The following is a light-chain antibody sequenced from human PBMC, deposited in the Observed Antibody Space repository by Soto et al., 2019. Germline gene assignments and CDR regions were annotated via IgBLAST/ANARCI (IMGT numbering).Light chain of an antibody. V-gene: IGLV2-14*03. CDR2: HVT. CDR1: SSYVGGSEF. Sequence: QSVLTEPASVSGCPGQSITISCNRTSSYVGGSEFVSWYQQHPGKAPILMIYHVTNRPSGVSNRFSGSKSANTASLTISGLQAEDEADYYCSSYTSSSTDVFGTGTKVTVL. J-gene: IGLJ1*01. CDR3: SSYTSSSTDV.